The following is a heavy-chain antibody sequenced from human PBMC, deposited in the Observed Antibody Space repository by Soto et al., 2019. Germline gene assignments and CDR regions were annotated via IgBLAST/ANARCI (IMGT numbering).Heavy chain of an antibody. CDR3: ARDPGYSYGYGGVGGNWLDP. CDR2: IIPIFGTA. CDR1: GGTFSSYA. D-gene: IGHD5-18*01. V-gene: IGHV1-69*06. Sequence: QVQLVQSGAEVKKPGSSVKVSCKASGGTFSSYAISWVRQAPGQGLEWMGGIIPIFGTANYAQKFQGRVTITAEKSTSTAYMELSSLRSEDTAVYYCARDPGYSYGYGGVGGNWLDPWGQGTLVTVSS. J-gene: IGHJ5*02.